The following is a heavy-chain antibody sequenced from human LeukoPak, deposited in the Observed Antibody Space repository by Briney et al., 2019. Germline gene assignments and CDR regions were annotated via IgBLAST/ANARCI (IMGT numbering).Heavy chain of an antibody. J-gene: IGHJ1*01. V-gene: IGHV3-11*01. CDR3: ARCAGQLQEYFQH. CDR2: TSSSGSTR. D-gene: IGHD2-2*01. CDR1: GFTFSDYY. Sequence: GGSLRLSCAASGFTFSDYYMSWIRQAPGEGLEWVSYTSSSGSTRYYADSVKGRFTISRDNAKNSLYLQMNSLRAEDTAVYYCARCAGQLQEYFQHWGQGTLVTVSS.